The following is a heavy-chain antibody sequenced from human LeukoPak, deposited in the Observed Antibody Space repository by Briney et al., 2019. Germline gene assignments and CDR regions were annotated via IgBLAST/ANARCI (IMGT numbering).Heavy chain of an antibody. V-gene: IGHV3-30*04. D-gene: IGHD3-3*01. Sequence: GGSLRLSCAASGFSFSSYAMHWVSQAPGKGLEWVAVIGHDGREKYYADSVKGRFTTSRDNSKNTLYLQMNSLRAEDTAVYYCARAPLGEKLEDWGQGTLVTVSS. J-gene: IGHJ4*02. CDR3: ARAPLGEKLED. CDR1: GFSFSSYA. CDR2: IGHDGREK.